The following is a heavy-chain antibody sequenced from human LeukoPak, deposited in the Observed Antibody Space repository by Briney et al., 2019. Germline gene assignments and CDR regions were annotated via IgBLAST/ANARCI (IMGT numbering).Heavy chain of an antibody. J-gene: IGHJ2*01. CDR3: AMRGYTYGNWYFDL. D-gene: IGHD5-18*01. CDR1: GGSISSGDYS. Sequence: SETLSLTCTVSGGSISSGDYSWSWFRQPPGKGLEWIGCIYSSGSTYYNPSLKSRVIISVDTSKNPFSLKVSSVTAADTAVYYCAMRGYTYGNWYFDLWGRGTLVTVSS. CDR2: IYSSGST. V-gene: IGHV4-30-4*01.